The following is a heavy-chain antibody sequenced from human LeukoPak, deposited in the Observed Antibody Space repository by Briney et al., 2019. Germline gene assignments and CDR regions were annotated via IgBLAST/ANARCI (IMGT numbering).Heavy chain of an antibody. J-gene: IGHJ6*03. CDR1: GGSISSGGYS. D-gene: IGHD4-23*01. CDR2: IYYSGST. Sequence: SETLSLTCTVSGGSISSGGYSWSWIRQPPGKGLEWIGYIYYSGSTYYNPSLKSRVTISVDTSKNQFSLKLSSVTAADTAVYYCARLRWGGNYYYYYYMDVWGKGTTVTVSS. CDR3: ARLRWGGNYYYYYYMDV. V-gene: IGHV4-30-4*07.